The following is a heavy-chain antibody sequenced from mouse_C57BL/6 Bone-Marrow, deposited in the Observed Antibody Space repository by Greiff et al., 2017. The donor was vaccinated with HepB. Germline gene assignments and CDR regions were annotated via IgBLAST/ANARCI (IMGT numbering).Heavy chain of an antibody. J-gene: IGHJ3*01. CDR2: IDPSDSYT. CDR1: GYTFTSYW. V-gene: IGHV1-50*01. D-gene: IGHD2-5*01. CDR3: ARGYSNPFAY. Sequence: QVQLQQPGAELVKPGASVKLSCKASGYTFTSYWMQWVKQRPGQGLEWIGEIDPSDSYTNYNQKFKGKATLTVDTSSSTAYMQLSSLTSEDSAVYYCARGYSNPFAYWGQGTLVTVSA.